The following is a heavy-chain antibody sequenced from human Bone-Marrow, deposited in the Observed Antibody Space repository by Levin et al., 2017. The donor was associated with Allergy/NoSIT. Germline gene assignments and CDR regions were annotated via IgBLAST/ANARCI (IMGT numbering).Heavy chain of an antibody. CDR1: GITFNQSG. V-gene: IGHV3-30*18. J-gene: IGHJ4*02. Sequence: PGGSLRLSCTASGITFNQSGMHWVRQAPGKGLEWVAVVSYEGTKKYYADSVKGRFTISRDNSKNTLYLQMNNLRPDDTAVYKCVKDSGRWLHFTGLYYFDYWGQGTLVTVSS. CDR2: VSYEGTKK. D-gene: IGHD5-24*01. CDR3: VKDSGRWLHFTGLYYFDY.